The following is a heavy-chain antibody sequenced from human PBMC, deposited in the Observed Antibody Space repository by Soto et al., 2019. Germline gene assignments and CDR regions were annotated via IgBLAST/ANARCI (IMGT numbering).Heavy chain of an antibody. Sequence: GGSLRLSCAASGFTSSNYWMHWVRQAPGKGLEWVSGIKSDGSTTTYADSVKGRFTISRDNAKNTLYLQMNSLRAEDTAVYCCASGVSPGMPATNMDVWGKGTTVTVSS. D-gene: IGHD2-2*01. J-gene: IGHJ6*03. CDR1: GFTSSNYW. CDR3: ASGVSPGMPATNMDV. V-gene: IGHV3-74*01. CDR2: IKSDGSTT.